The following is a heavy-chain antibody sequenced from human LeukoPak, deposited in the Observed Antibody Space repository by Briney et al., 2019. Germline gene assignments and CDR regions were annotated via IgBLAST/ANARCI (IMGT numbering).Heavy chain of an antibody. CDR2: IFSRSESI. J-gene: IGHJ6*02. CDR1: GFTFGAYT. Sequence: GGSLRLSCAASGFTFGAYTINWVRQAPGKGLEWVSCIFSRSESILYADSVKGRFTISRDNAKNLLYLQMDSLRVEDTAVYYCAGGGLRFLEWSAAYYYYGMDVWGQGTTVTVSS. V-gene: IGHV3-21*06. CDR3: AGGGLRFLEWSAAYYYYGMDV. D-gene: IGHD3-3*01.